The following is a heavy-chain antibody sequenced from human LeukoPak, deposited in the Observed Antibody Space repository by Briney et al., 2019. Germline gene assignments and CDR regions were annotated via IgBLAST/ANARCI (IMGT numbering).Heavy chain of an antibody. CDR1: GFTFSSCG. CDR3: ARGEQLYYFDY. D-gene: IGHD6-13*01. Sequence: GGSLRLSCAASGFTFSSCGMHWVRQAPGKGLEWVAVIWYDGSNKYYADSVKGRFTISRDNSKNTLYLQMNSLRAEDTAVYYCARGEQLYYFDYWGQGTLVTVSS. CDR2: IWYDGSNK. J-gene: IGHJ4*02. V-gene: IGHV3-33*01.